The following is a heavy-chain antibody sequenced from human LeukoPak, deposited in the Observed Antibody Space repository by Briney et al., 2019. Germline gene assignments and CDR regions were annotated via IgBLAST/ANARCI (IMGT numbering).Heavy chain of an antibody. CDR1: GFTFGNSW. D-gene: IGHD1-14*01. V-gene: IGHV3-74*01. Sequence: GGSLRLSCAASGFTFGNSWVHWVRQAPGKGLVWVSLINADGSTTSYADSVKGRFTSSRDNARNTLSLEMNNLTNEDTAVYYCIVVVEPPDSDGFDVWGQGTMITVSS. J-gene: IGHJ3*01. CDR3: IVVVEPPDSDGFDV. CDR2: INADGSTT.